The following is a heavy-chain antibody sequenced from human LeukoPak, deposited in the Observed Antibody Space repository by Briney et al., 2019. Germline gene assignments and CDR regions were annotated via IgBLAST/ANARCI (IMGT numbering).Heavy chain of an antibody. J-gene: IGHJ3*01. V-gene: IGHV3-33*06. D-gene: IGHD4-17*01. CDR1: GFTFSSYA. CDR3: AKFGYGDYPYQAFDF. Sequence: PGRSLRLSCAASGFTFSSYAMHWVRQAPGKGLEWVAVIWYDGSNKYYADSVKGRFTISRDHSKNTLYLQMKSLRAEDTAAFYCAKFGYGDYPYQAFDFWGQGTRVTVSS. CDR2: IWYDGSNK.